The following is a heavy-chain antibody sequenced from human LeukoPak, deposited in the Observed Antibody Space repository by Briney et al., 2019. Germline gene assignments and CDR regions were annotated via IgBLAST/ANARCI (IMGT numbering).Heavy chain of an antibody. CDR3: ARNMGSDYYYYYMDV. CDR1: GGSIGNFY. CDR2: IFTTGST. V-gene: IGHV4-4*07. J-gene: IGHJ6*03. D-gene: IGHD2/OR15-2a*01. Sequence: SETLSLTCTVSGGSIGNFYWNWIRQPAGKGLEWIGRIFTTGSTNYNPSLKSRVTMSVATSKNQLSLRLSSVTAADTAVYYCARNMGSDYYYYYMDVWGKGTTVTVSS.